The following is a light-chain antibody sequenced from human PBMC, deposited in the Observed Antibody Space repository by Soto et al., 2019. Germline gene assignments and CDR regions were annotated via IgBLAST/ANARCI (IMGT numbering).Light chain of an antibody. CDR1: SSDVGGYNY. CDR2: EVS. J-gene: IGLJ3*02. V-gene: IGLV2-14*01. CDR3: SSYTNSSTWV. Sequence: QSALTQPASVSGSPGQSITISCTGTSSDVGGYNYVSWYQQHPGKAPKLMIYEVSNRPSGVSNRFSGSKSGNTASLTISGLQAEDEADYYGSSYTNSSTWVFGGGTKVAVL.